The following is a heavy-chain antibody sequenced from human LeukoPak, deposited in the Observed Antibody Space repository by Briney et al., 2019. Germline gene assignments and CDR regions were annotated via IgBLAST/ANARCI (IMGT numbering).Heavy chain of an antibody. D-gene: IGHD4/OR15-4a*01. CDR1: GYSFSTYG. J-gene: IGHJ3*01. CDR3: ARETIEAFDV. Sequence: ASVKVSCKTSGYSFSTYGISWVRQAPGQGLEWMGWVSAYNGNTNYAQKFQGRVTMTTDTSTSTAHLEMRSLRPDDTAVYYCARETIEAFDVWGQGTMVTVSS. V-gene: IGHV1-18*01. CDR2: VSAYNGNT.